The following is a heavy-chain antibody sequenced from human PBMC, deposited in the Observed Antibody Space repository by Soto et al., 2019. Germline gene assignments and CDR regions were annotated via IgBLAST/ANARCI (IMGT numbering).Heavy chain of an antibody. CDR3: ATGGYSGYDYNYYYYGMDV. CDR2: IIPIFGRA. D-gene: IGHD5-12*01. V-gene: IGHV1-69*13. J-gene: IGHJ6*02. CDR1: GGTFSSYA. Sequence: GASVKVSCKASGGTFSSYAISWVRQAPGQGLEWMGGIIPIFGRANYAQKVQGRVTVAADESTSKAYLELSSLRSEDTAVYYCATGGYSGYDYNYYYYGMDVWGQGTTVTVSS.